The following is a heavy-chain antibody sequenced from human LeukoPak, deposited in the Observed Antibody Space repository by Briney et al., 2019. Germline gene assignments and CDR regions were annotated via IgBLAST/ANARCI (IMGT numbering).Heavy chain of an antibody. CDR1: GFPLDGYG. Sequence: GSLRLSFAGSGFPLDGYGMGLVRQTSGKGLEGVSGINWSGGSTGYADSVKGRFTISRDNAKNSLYLQMNSLRAEDTALYYCASLAAARPHGAFDIWGQGTMVTVSS. CDR3: ASLAAARPHGAFDI. CDR2: INWSGGST. V-gene: IGHV3-20*03. D-gene: IGHD6-13*01. J-gene: IGHJ3*02.